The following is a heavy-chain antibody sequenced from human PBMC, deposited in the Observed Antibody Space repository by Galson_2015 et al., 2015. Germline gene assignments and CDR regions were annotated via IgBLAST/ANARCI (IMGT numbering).Heavy chain of an antibody. Sequence: TLSLTCTVSGGSISSYYWSWVRQAPGKGLEWIGYIYYSGSTNYNPSLKSQDTISVDTSKNQFSLKLRSGTAADTDVYYCAGGHYDFWSGYFSVWFDPWGQGTLVTVSS. V-gene: IGHV4-59*01. J-gene: IGHJ5*02. CDR1: GGSISSYY. D-gene: IGHD3-3*01. CDR3: AGGHYDFWSGYFSVWFDP. CDR2: IYYSGST.